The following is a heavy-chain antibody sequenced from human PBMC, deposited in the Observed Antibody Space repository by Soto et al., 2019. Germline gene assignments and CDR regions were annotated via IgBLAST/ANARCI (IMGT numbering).Heavy chain of an antibody. CDR1: GYTFTSYG. V-gene: IGHV1-18*01. CDR2: ISAYNGNT. Sequence: GASVKVSCKASGYTFTSYGISWVRQAPGQGLEWMGWISAYNGNTNYAQKLQGRVTMTTDTSTSTAYMELRSLRSDDTAVYYCARRARPNFWSGYYTGSPYYYYYYGMDVWGQGTTVTAP. J-gene: IGHJ6*02. CDR3: ARRARPNFWSGYYTGSPYYYYYYGMDV. D-gene: IGHD3-3*01.